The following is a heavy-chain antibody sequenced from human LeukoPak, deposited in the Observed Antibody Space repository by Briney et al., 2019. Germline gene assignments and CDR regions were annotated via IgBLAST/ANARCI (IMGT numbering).Heavy chain of an antibody. Sequence: SQPLSLTCAISGDSVSSNSVTWNWIRQSPSRGLEWLGRTYYRSKWSNDYAVSVKSRIIINPDTSKNQFSLQLDSVTPEDTAVYYCVRVTGGVFDYWGPGTLVTVSS. CDR3: VRVTGGVFDY. V-gene: IGHV6-1*01. CDR2: TYYRSKWSN. CDR1: GDSVSSNSVT. D-gene: IGHD2-8*02. J-gene: IGHJ4*02.